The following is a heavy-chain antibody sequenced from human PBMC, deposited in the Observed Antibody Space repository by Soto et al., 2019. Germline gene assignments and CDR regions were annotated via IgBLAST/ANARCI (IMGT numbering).Heavy chain of an antibody. CDR2: LKSVSDGGKA. CDR1: GFPINKAW. D-gene: IGHD3-3*01. V-gene: IGHV3-15*01. CDR3: TTMLLNFWSTD. J-gene: IGHJ4*02. Sequence: EVQLVESGGGLVKPGGSLTLSCAVSGFPINKAWMGWVRQGPGKGLEWVGRLKSVSDGGKAEYTAPVKDRFTISRDDSKDMLSLKMHSLNAGETAGYFYTTMLLNFWSTDWGQGTLVTVSS.